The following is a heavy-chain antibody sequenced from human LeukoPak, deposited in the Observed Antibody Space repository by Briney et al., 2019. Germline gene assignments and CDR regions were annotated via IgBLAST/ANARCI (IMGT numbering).Heavy chain of an antibody. V-gene: IGHV1-18*01. D-gene: IGHD3-16*02. CDR2: ISAYNGNT. CDR1: GYTFTSFG. Sequence: ASVKVSCKASGYTFTSFGISWVRQAPGQGPEWMGWISAYNGNTNYVQKFQGRVTMTTDTSTNTAYMELRSLTSDDTAVYYCARDGGLRLGELSLITDYWGQGTLVTVSS. J-gene: IGHJ4*02. CDR3: ARDGGLRLGELSLITDY.